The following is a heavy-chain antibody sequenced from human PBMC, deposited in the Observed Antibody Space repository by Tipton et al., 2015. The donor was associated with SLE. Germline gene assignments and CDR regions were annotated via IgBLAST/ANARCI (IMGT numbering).Heavy chain of an antibody. CDR3: AREGGYAGSGSYGTV. D-gene: IGHD3-10*01. J-gene: IGHJ6*02. CDR2: IFSRGST. CDR1: GGSINSGTYY. V-gene: IGHV4-61*09. Sequence: TLSLTCTVSGGSINSGTYYWSWIRQPAGKGLEWIGHIFSRGSTDYNPSLMSRVTISVDTSKNQFSLELNSVTAADTAVYFCAREGGYAGSGSYGTVWGQGTTVTVSS.